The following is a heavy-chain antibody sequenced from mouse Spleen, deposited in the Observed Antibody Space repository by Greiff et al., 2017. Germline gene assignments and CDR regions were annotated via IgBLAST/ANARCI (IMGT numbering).Heavy chain of an antibody. CDR1: GYTFTSYW. CDR3: ARGHYRYDGFAY. Sequence: VQLQQSGAELVKPGASVKMSCKASGYTFTSYWITWVKQRPGQGLEWIGDIYPGSGSTNYNEKFKSKATLTVDTSSSTAYMQLSSLTSEDSAVYYCARGHYRYDGFAYWGQGTLVTVSA. J-gene: IGHJ3*01. V-gene: IGHV1-55*01. CDR2: IYPGSGST. D-gene: IGHD2-14*01.